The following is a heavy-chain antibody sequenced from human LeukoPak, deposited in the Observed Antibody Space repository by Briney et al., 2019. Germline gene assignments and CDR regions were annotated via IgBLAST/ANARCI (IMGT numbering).Heavy chain of an antibody. CDR3: ARRKDLDGGCSDY. CDR1: GGSISSYY. Sequence: SETLSLTCTVSGGSISSYYWSWIRQPPGKGLEWIGYIYYSGSTNYNPSLKSRVTISVDTSKNQFSLKLSSVTAADTAVYYCARRKDLDGGCSDYWGQGTLVTVSS. D-gene: IGHD4-23*01. J-gene: IGHJ4*02. CDR2: IYYSGST. V-gene: IGHV4-59*01.